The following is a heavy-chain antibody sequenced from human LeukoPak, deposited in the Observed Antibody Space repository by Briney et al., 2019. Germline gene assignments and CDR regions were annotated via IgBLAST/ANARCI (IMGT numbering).Heavy chain of an antibody. D-gene: IGHD6-6*01. V-gene: IGHV4-4*07. J-gene: IGHJ4*02. CDR3: ARDVAARPRGYHFDY. Sequence: SETLSLTCTVSGGSISSYYWSWIRQPAGKGLEWIGRICTSGSTNYNPSLKSRVTMSVDTSKNQFSLKLSSVTAADTAVYYCARDVAARPRGYHFDYWGQGTLVTVSS. CDR2: ICTSGST. CDR1: GGSISSYY.